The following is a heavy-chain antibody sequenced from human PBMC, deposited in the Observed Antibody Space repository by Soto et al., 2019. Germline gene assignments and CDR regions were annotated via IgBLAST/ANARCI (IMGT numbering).Heavy chain of an antibody. V-gene: IGHV4-34*01. J-gene: IGHJ6*03. CDR2: INHSGST. D-gene: IGHD2-15*01. CDR1: GGSFSGYY. CDR3: ARGVVVVAATTSPYYYYYMDV. Sequence: SETLSLICAVYGGSFSGYYWSWIRQPPGKGLEWIGEINHSGSTNYNPSLKSRVTISVDTSKNQFSLKLSSVTAADTAVYYCARGVVVVAATTSPYYYYYMDVWGKGTTVTV.